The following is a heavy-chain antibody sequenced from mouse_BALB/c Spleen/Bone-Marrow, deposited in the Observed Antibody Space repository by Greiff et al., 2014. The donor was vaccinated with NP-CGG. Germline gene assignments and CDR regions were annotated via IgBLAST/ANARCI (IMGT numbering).Heavy chain of an antibody. Sequence: VQLKESGGGLVQPGGSRKLSCAASGFTFSNFGMHWVRQAPEKGLEWVAYISSGSSTIYYADTVKGRFTISRDNPKNTLFLQMTSLRSEDTAMYYCARSWGHFDYWGQGTTLTVSS. V-gene: IGHV5-17*02. CDR3: ARSWGHFDY. J-gene: IGHJ2*01. CDR2: ISSGSSTI. D-gene: IGHD4-1*01. CDR1: GFTFSNFG.